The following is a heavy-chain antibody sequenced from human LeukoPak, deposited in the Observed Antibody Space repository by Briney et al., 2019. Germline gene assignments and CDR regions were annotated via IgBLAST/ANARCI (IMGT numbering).Heavy chain of an antibody. CDR2: ISGYNGNT. J-gene: IGHJ4*02. CDR3: ASGDILIGYYY. Sequence: ASVKVSCKASGYTFTSCGIIWVRQAPGQGLEWMGLISGYNGNTNYAQKLQGRVTMTTDTSTSTAYMELRRLRSDDTDVYYCASGDILIGYYYWGQGNLVTVSS. V-gene: IGHV1-18*01. D-gene: IGHD3-9*01. CDR1: GYTFTSCG.